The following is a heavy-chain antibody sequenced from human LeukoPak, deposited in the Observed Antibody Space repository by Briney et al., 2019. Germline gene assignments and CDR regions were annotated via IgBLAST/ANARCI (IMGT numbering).Heavy chain of an antibody. CDR3: ASRRRYYYDSSGFDAFDI. Sequence: SETLSLTCAVYGGSFSGYYWSWIRRHPGKGLEWIGYIYYSGSTYYNPSLKSRVTISVDTSKNQFSLKLSSVTAADTAVYYCASRRRYYYDSSGFDAFDIWGQGTMVTVSS. V-gene: IGHV4-31*11. CDR2: IYYSGST. J-gene: IGHJ3*02. D-gene: IGHD3-22*01. CDR1: GGSFSGYY.